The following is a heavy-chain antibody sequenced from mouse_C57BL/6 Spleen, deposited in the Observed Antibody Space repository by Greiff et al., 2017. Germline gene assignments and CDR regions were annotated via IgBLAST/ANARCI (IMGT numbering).Heavy chain of an antibody. D-gene: IGHD3-1*01. Sequence: EVMLVESGGGLVKPGGSLKLSCAASGFTFSDYGMHWVRQAPEKGLEWVAYISSGSSTIYYADTVKGRFTISRDNAKNTLFLQMTSLRSEDTAMYYCARGLPSLSMDYWGQGTSVTVSS. CDR1: GFTFSDYG. CDR3: ARGLPSLSMDY. CDR2: ISSGSSTI. V-gene: IGHV5-17*01. J-gene: IGHJ4*01.